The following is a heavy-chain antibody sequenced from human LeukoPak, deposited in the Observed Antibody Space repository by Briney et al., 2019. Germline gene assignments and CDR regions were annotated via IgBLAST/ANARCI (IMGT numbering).Heavy chain of an antibody. J-gene: IGHJ4*02. CDR1: GYTFTTYD. D-gene: IGHD1-26*01. CDR3: ARGAGSIDY. Sequence: ASVKVSCKASGYTFTTYDINWVRQATGQGLAWIGWMNPNRGYTGYAQKFQSRVTMTRDTSISTAYSEMSSLRSEDTAVYYCARGAGSIDYWGQGTLVTVSS. CDR2: MNPNRGYT. V-gene: IGHV1-8*02.